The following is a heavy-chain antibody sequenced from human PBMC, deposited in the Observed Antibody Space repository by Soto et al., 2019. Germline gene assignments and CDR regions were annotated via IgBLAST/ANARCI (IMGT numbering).Heavy chain of an antibody. Sequence: QVQLVESGGGVVQPGRSLRLSCAASGFAFSGYAMHWVRQAPGKGLEWVAIIWYDGSNTYYADSVKGRFTNSRDNSKNMVYLQMNSLRAEDTAVYYCARDLKTRHCDYWGQGTLGTVSS. CDR2: IWYDGSNT. D-gene: IGHD4-17*01. V-gene: IGHV3-33*01. J-gene: IGHJ4*02. CDR1: GFAFSGYA. CDR3: ARDLKTRHCDY.